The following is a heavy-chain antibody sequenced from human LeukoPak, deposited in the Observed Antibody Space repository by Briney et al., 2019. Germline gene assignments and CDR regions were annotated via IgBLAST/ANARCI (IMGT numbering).Heavy chain of an antibody. CDR1: GGYISSYS. J-gene: IGHJ4*02. V-gene: IGHV4-59*13. Sequence: PSETLSLTCTVSGGYISSYSWSWIRQPPGKGLEWIRYIYYTGSSNYNPSLKSRVSISLGTSKNHFSLRLSSVTAADTAVYYCARRAYSYGHYYYFDFWGQGTLVTVSS. D-gene: IGHD5-18*01. CDR3: ARRAYSYGHYYYFDF. CDR2: IYYTGSS.